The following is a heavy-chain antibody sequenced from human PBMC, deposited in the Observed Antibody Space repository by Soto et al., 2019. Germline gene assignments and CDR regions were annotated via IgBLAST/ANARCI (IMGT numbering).Heavy chain of an antibody. J-gene: IGHJ5*02. CDR1: GYTFTSYG. CDR2: ISAYNGNT. D-gene: IGHD6-13*01. CDR3: ASHSSSWYHNWFDP. V-gene: IGHV1-18*01. Sequence: ASVKVSCKASGYTFTSYGISWVRQAPGQGLEWMGWISAYNGNTNYAQKLQGRVTMTTDTSTSTAYMELRSLRSDDTAVYYCASHSSSWYHNWFDPWGQGTLVTAPQ.